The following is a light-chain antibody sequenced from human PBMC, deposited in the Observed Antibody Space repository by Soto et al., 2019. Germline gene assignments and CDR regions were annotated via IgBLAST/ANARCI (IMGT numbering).Light chain of an antibody. CDR2: KAS. Sequence: DIPMTQSPSTLSASIGDRVTITRRASQNISNWLAWYQQKPGKAPKLLIYKASSLEGGVPSRFSGSASGTEFTLTISILQPDDFATYHCQHYGGFPWTFGQGTKVEIK. V-gene: IGKV1-5*03. J-gene: IGKJ1*01. CDR1: QNISNW. CDR3: QHYGGFPWT.